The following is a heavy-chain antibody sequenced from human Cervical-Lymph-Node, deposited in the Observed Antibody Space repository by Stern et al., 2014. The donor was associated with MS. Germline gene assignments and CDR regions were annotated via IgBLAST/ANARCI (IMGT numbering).Heavy chain of an antibody. CDR2: INPRSGDT. CDR3: ARQSDTGWFGGSGGFDS. V-gene: IGHV1-46*01. Sequence: QVQLVQSGAEVKKPGASVKVSCKTSANTFATFYVHWVRQAPGQGLEWLGVINPRSGDTIYAQNFQGRVSMTSDTSTTTLYMVLSSLRSDDTAVYYCARQSDTGWFGGSGGFDSWGQGALVAVSS. J-gene: IGHJ4*02. CDR1: ANTFATFY. D-gene: IGHD3-10*01.